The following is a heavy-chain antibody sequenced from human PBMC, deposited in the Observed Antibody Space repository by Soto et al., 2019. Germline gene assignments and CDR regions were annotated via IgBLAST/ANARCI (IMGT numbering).Heavy chain of an antibody. V-gene: IGHV4-31*03. CDR1: GGSISSGGYY. CDR3: ARDRKFDYYDSSDAFDI. CDR2: IYYSGST. D-gene: IGHD3-22*01. J-gene: IGHJ3*02. Sequence: QVQLQESSPGLVKPSQTLSLTCTVSGGSISSGGYYWSWIRQHPGKGLEWIGYIYYSGSTYYNPSPKSRVTITVDTSKNQFSLKLSSVTAADTAVYYCARDRKFDYYDSSDAFDIWGQGTMVTVSS.